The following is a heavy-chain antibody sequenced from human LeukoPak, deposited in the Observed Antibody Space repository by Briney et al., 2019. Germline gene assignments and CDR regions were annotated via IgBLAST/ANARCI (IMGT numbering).Heavy chain of an antibody. J-gene: IGHJ6*03. D-gene: IGHD5-24*01. Sequence: GGSLRLSCAASGFTFSSYGMSWVRQAPGKGLEWASAISGSGGSTYYADSVKGRFTISRDNSKSTLYLQMNSLRAEDTAVYYCARGRDGYNYWYYYYYMDVWGKGTTVTVSS. V-gene: IGHV3-23*01. CDR2: ISGSGGST. CDR1: GFTFSSYG. CDR3: ARGRDGYNYWYYYYYMDV.